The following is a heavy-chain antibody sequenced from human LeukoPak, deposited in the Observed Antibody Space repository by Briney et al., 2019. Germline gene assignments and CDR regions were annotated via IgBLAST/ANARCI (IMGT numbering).Heavy chain of an antibody. CDR3: AGAYYYGSGSYYTLGGFDY. J-gene: IGHJ4*02. CDR2: IIPIFGTA. V-gene: IGHV1-69*06. CDR1: GVTFSSYA. D-gene: IGHD3-10*01. Sequence: GSSVKVSCKASGVTFSSYAISWVRQAPGQGLEWLGGIIPIFGTANYAQKFQGRVTITADKSTSTAYMELSSLRSEDTAVYYCAGAYYYGSGSYYTLGGFDYWGQGTLVTVSS.